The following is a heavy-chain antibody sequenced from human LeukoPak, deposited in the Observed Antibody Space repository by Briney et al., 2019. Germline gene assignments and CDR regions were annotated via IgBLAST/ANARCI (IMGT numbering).Heavy chain of an antibody. CDR1: GESVSSKNCA. D-gene: IGHD6-19*01. CDR2: TYYRSKWYT. CDR3: ARDVGTSGWHTFDY. Sequence: SQTLSVTCDISGESVSSKNCAWNWIRQSPSRGLEWLGRTYYRSKWYTDYAVSMNGRITISPDTSKNQFSLQLNSVTPDDTAVYYCARDVGTSGWHTFDYWGQGTLVTVSS. J-gene: IGHJ4*02. V-gene: IGHV6-1*01.